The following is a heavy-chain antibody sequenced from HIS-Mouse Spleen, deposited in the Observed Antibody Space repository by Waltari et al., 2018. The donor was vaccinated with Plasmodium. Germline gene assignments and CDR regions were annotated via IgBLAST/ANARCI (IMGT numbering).Heavy chain of an antibody. CDR3: ARGVGYCSGGSCDHYFDY. CDR1: GGSFSGSS. Sequence: QVQLQQWGAGLLKPSETLSLPCAVYGGSFSGSSWSWIRQPPGKGLEWIGEINHSGSTNYNPSLKSRVTISVDTSKNQFSLKLSSVTAADTAVYYCARGVGYCSGGSCDHYFDYWGQGTLVTVSS. CDR2: INHSGST. J-gene: IGHJ4*02. V-gene: IGHV4-34*01. D-gene: IGHD2-15*01.